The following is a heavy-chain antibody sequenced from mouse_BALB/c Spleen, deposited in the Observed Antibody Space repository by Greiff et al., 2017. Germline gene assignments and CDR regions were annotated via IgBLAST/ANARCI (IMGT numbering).Heavy chain of an antibody. CDR3: ARGPNWDDYFDY. D-gene: IGHD4-1*02. V-gene: IGHV5-4*02. Sequence: EVQLQESGGGLVKPGGSLKLSCAASGFTFSDYYMYWVRQTPEKRLEWVATISDGGSYTYYPDSVKGRFTISRDNAKNNLYLQMSSLKSEDTAMYYCARGPNWDDYFDYWGQGTTLTVSS. CDR1: GFTFSDYY. CDR2: ISDGGSYT. J-gene: IGHJ2*01.